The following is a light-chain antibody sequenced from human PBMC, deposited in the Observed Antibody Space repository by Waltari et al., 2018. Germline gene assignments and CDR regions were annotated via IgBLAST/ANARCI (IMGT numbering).Light chain of an antibody. V-gene: IGKV3-15*01. CDR2: GAS. CDR1: QNIDNN. CDR3: QQYNRWPPLT. Sequence: EVVMTQSPAALSVSPGERVTLSCKASQNIDNNLAWYQQKPGQSPRLPICGASTRATGVPARFSGSGSGTEFTLTISSLQSEDCAVFYCQQYNRWPPLTFGGGTKVEIK. J-gene: IGKJ4*01.